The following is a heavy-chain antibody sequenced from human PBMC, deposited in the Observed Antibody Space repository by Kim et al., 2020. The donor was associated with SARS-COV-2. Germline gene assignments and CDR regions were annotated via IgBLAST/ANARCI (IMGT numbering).Heavy chain of an antibody. J-gene: IGHJ3*02. CDR2: ISSSSSYI. D-gene: IGHD3-3*01. CDR1: GFTFSSYS. Sequence: GGSLRLSCAASGFTFSSYSMNWVRQAPGKGLEWVSSISSSSSYIYYADSVKGRFTISRDNAKNSLYLQMNSLRAEDTAVYYCAGDRASIFGVVIIDAFDIWGQGTMVTVSS. V-gene: IGHV3-21*01. CDR3: AGDRASIFGVVIIDAFDI.